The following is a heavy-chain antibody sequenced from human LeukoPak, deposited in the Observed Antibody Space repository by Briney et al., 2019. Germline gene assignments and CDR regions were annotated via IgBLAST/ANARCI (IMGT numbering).Heavy chain of an antibody. CDR1: GYTFTGYY. J-gene: IGHJ4*02. CDR3: AMSGVLRYFDWLGY. CDR2: INPNSGGT. D-gene: IGHD3-9*01. Sequence: KVSCKASGYTFTGYYMHWVRQAPGQGLEWMGWINPNSGGTNYAQKFQGRVTMTRDTSISTAYMELSRLRSDDTAVYYCAMSGVLRYFDWLGYWSQGTLVTVSS. V-gene: IGHV1-2*02.